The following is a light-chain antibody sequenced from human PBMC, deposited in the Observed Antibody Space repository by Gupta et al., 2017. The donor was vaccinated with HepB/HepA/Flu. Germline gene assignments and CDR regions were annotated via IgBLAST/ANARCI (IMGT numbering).Light chain of an antibody. J-gene: IGLJ3*02. CDR2: SDN. V-gene: IGLV1-44*01. CDR1: SSNIGINT. Sequence: SVLPQPPSASGTPGQRVTISCSGSSSNIGINTVNWYQQLPGTAPKLLIYSDNQRPSGVPDRFSGSKSGTSASLAFSGLQAEDEADYYCEAWDDSLYSPVFGGGTKLTVL. CDR3: EAWDDSLYSPV.